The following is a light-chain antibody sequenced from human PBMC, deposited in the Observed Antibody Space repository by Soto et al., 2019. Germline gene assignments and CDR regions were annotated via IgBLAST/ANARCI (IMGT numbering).Light chain of an antibody. CDR1: SSNIGAGYD. J-gene: IGLJ2*01. CDR2: GNG. V-gene: IGLV1-40*01. CDR3: QSYDISLSGSV. Sequence: QSVLTQPPSVSGAPGQRVTISCTGSSSNIGAGYDVHWYQQLPGTAPKLLIYGNGNRPSGVPDRFSGSKSGTSASLAITGRQAEDEADYYRQSYDISLSGSVFGGGTKLTV.